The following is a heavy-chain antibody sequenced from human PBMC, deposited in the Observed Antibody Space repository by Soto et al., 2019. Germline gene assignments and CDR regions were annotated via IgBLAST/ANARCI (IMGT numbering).Heavy chain of an antibody. V-gene: IGHV4-31*03. Sequence: QVQLQESGPGLVKPSQTLSLTCTVSGGSISSGGYCWSWIRQHPGKGLEWIGYTKSSGSTYYNPSLKSRVTISVDTPKNQFSLKLSSVTAADTAVYYCARDYGGAWYFDLWGRGTLVTVSS. D-gene: IGHD3-16*01. CDR3: ARDYGGAWYFDL. CDR2: TKSSGST. J-gene: IGHJ2*01. CDR1: GGSISSGGYC.